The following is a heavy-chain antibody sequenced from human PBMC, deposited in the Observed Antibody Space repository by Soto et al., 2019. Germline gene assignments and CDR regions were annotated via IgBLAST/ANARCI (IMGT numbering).Heavy chain of an antibody. V-gene: IGHV3-23*01. CDR1: GFTFSSYA. CDR2: ISGSGGST. D-gene: IGHD3-10*01. Sequence: QPGGSLRLSCAASGFTFSSYAMSWVRQAPGKGLEWVSAISGSGGSTYYADSVKGRFTISRDNSKSTLYLQMNSLRAEDTAVYYCAKDLQPRMVRGVIIAYWGQGTLVTVSS. CDR3: AKDLQPRMVRGVIIAY. J-gene: IGHJ4*02.